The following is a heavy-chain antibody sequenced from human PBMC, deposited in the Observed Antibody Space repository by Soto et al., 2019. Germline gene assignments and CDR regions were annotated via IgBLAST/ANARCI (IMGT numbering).Heavy chain of an antibody. Sequence: EVQLVESGGGLVKPGGSLRLSCAASGFTFSSYSMNWVRQAPGKGLEWVSSISSSSSYIYYADSVKGRFTISRDNAKNSLYLQMNSLRAEDTAVYYCARPLDYGVPDAFDIWGQGTMVTVSS. CDR3: ARPLDYGVPDAFDI. D-gene: IGHD4-17*01. J-gene: IGHJ3*02. V-gene: IGHV3-21*01. CDR2: ISSSSSYI. CDR1: GFTFSSYS.